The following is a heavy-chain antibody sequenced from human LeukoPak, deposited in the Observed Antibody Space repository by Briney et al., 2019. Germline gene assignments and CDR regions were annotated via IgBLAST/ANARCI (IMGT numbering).Heavy chain of an antibody. CDR3: ARDLGDYSFDY. J-gene: IGHJ4*02. D-gene: IGHD2-21*02. Sequence: GGPLRHSCAAPGFTFSSYEMNLLRQAPGKALKWVSYISSSGSTIYHAASVKGRFTIARDNTKHSLYLQMNSLRAEDTAVYYCARDLGDYSFDYWGQGTLVTVSS. CDR2: ISSSGSTI. V-gene: IGHV3-48*03. CDR1: GFTFSSYE.